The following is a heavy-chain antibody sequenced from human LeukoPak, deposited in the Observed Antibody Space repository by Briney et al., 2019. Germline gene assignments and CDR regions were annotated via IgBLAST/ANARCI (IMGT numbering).Heavy chain of an antibody. D-gene: IGHD4-11*01. J-gene: IGHJ4*02. CDR3: ARSGYSNNFDY. V-gene: IGHV4-38-2*02. CDR2: ISHDAST. Sequence: PSETLSLTCTVSGYSISSAYYWGWIRQPPGKGLEWIGTISHDASTYYNPSHKSRVTISVDTSKNQFSLKLSSVTAADTAVYYCARSGYSNNFDYWGQGTLVTVSS. CDR1: GYSISSAYY.